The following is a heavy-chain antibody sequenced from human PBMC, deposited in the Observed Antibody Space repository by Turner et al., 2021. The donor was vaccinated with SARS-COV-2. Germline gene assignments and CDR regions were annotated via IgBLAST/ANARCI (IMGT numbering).Heavy chain of an antibody. CDR3: AKDMLGNYYYYGMDL. J-gene: IGHJ6*02. CDR2: INSDGSST. CDR1: GFTFSSYW. D-gene: IGHD3-16*01. V-gene: IGHV3-74*01. Sequence: EVQLVESGGGLVQPGGSLRLSCAASGFTFSSYWMHWVRQAPGKGLVWVSRINSDGSSTSYADSVKGRFTISRDNAKNTLYLQMNSLRAEDTALYYCAKDMLGNYYYYGMDLWGQGTTVTVSS.